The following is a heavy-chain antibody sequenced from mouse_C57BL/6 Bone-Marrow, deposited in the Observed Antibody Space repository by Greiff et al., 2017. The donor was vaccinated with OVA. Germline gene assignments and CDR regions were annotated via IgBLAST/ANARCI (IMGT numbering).Heavy chain of an antibody. Sequence: EVNVVESGGGLVQSGRSLRLSCATSGFTFSDFYMEWVRQAPGKGLEWIAASRNKANDYTTEYSASVKGRFIVSRDTSQSILYLQMNALRAENTAMYYCARDASTGRDWYFDVWGTGTTVTVSS. D-gene: IGHD4-1*02. J-gene: IGHJ1*03. CDR1: GFTFSDFY. CDR3: ARDASTGRDWYFDV. CDR2: SRNKANDYTT. V-gene: IGHV7-1*01.